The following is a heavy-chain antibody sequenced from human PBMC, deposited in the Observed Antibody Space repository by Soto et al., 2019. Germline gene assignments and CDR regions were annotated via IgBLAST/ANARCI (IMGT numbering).Heavy chain of an antibody. J-gene: IGHJ4*02. D-gene: IGHD5-12*01. CDR2: ISVSTGNR. CDR1: GYTFTNYG. CDR3: ASDERWIMDY. V-gene: IGHV1-18*01. Sequence: QVQLVQSGAEVKKPGASVKVSCKASGYTFTNYGISWVRQAPGQGLEWVGRISVSTGNRNYAQKFQDRLTLATDTSTSTAYMELKSLRSDDSAVNYCASDERWIMDYWGQGTPVTVSS.